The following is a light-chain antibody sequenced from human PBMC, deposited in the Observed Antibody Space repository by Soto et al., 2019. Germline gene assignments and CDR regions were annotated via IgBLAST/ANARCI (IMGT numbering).Light chain of an antibody. J-gene: IGKJ2*01. V-gene: IGKV3-15*01. CDR1: QSVNNN. CDR2: GAS. CDR3: QQYNNWPPDT. Sequence: EIILTQSPASLSVSPGERATLSCRASQSVNNNLAWYQQKPGQAPRLLIYGASTRATGIPGRFRGSGSGTEFTLTITSLQSEDFAVYFCQQYNNWPPDTFGQGTKLEIK.